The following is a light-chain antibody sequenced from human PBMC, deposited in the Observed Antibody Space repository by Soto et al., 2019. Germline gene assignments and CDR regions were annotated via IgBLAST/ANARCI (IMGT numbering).Light chain of an antibody. CDR3: QQRQKWPPIT. V-gene: IGKV3-11*01. CDR2: DTS. J-gene: IGKJ5*01. CDR1: ESVSNY. Sequence: EVVLTQSPDTLSLSPGERATLSCRASESVSNYLAWYQQKPGQPPRLLIYDTSNRAAGVPARFSGSGSGTDFTLTNSSLEPEDFAVYYCQQRQKWPPITFGQGTRLEIK.